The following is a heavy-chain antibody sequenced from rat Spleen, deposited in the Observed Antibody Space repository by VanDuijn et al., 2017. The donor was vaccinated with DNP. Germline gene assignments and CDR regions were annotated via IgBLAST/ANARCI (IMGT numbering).Heavy chain of an antibody. V-gene: IGHV5S13*01. CDR1: GFTFSNYG. J-gene: IGHJ2*01. CDR2: ISTGGGNI. CDR3: VTRGKYGGYDY. Sequence: EVQLVESGGGLVQPGRSLKLSCEVSGFTFSNYGMACVRHTPTKGLEWVASISTGGGNIFYRDSVKGRFTISRDNTINTLYLQMDSLRSEDTATYYCVTRGKYGGYDYWGQGVMVTVSS. D-gene: IGHD1-11*01.